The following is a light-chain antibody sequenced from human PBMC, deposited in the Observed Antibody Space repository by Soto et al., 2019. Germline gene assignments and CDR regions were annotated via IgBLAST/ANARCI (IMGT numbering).Light chain of an antibody. V-gene: IGKV3-11*01. Sequence: DIVMTQSPDSLAASLGERATLSCRASQSVDRYVAWYQQKVGQAPRLLIYDAYTRATGVGARFTGSGSATDFSLTITSLEPEDFGVYYCQQRGKWPSTFGPGTKVDI. CDR1: QSVDRY. CDR2: DAY. CDR3: QQRGKWPST. J-gene: IGKJ2*02.